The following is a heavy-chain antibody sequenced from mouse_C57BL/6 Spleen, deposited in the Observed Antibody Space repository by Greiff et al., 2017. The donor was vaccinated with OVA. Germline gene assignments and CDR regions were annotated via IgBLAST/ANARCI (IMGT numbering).Heavy chain of an antibody. CDR2: IDPSDSYT. Sequence: QVHVKQPGAELVKPGASVKLSCKASGYTFTSYWMQWVKQRPGQGLEWIGEIDPSDSYTNYNQKFKGKATLTVDTSSSTAYMQLSSLTSEDSAVYYCASLAWFAYWGQGTLVTVSA. CDR3: ASLAWFAY. J-gene: IGHJ3*01. CDR1: GYTFTSYW. V-gene: IGHV1-50*01.